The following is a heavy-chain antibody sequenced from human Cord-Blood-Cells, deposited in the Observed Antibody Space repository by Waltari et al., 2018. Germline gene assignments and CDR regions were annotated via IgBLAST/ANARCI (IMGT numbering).Heavy chain of an antibody. D-gene: IGHD2-15*01. CDR2: IYYSGST. CDR1: GGSISSYY. J-gene: IGHJ4*02. V-gene: IGHV4-59*01. Sequence: QVQLQESGPGLVKPSETLSLTCTVSGGSISSYYWSWIRQPPGKGLEWIGYIYYSGSTNYNPALKSRVTISVDTSKNQFSLKLSSVTAADTAVYYCARVMSMPYCSGGSCYETHFDYWGQGTLVTVSS. CDR3: ARVMSMPYCSGGSCYETHFDY.